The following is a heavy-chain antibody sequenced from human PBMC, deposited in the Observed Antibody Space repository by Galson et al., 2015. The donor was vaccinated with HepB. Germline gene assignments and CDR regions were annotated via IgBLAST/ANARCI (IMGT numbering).Heavy chain of an antibody. V-gene: IGHV3-21*01. J-gene: IGHJ4*02. D-gene: IGHD3-10*01. CDR2: ISSSSSYI. CDR3: ARDNARGGYFDY. Sequence: SLRLSCAASGFTFSSYSMNWVRQAPEKGLEWVSSISSSSSYIYYADSVKGRFTISRDNAKNSLYLQMNSLRAEDAAVYYCARDNARGGYFDYWGQGTLVTVSS. CDR1: GFTFSSYS.